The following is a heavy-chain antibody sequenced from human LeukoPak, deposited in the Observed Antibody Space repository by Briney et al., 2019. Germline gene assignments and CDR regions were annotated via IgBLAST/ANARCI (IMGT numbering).Heavy chain of an antibody. V-gene: IGHV4-59*01. Sequence: PSETLSLTCTVSGGSISSYYWSWIRQPPGKGLEWIGYIYYSGSTNYNPSPKSRVTISVDTSKNQFSLKLSSVTAADTAVYYCARQSFTGDLLDYWGQGTLVTVSS. J-gene: IGHJ4*02. CDR1: GGSISSYY. CDR3: ARQSFTGDLLDY. CDR2: IYYSGST. D-gene: IGHD7-27*01.